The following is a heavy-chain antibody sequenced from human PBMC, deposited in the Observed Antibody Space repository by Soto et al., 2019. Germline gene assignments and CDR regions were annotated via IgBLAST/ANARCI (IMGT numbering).Heavy chain of an antibody. CDR2: INPNSGGT. J-gene: IGHJ6*02. Sequence: EASVKVSCKASGYTFTGYYMHWVRQAPGQGLEWMGWINPNSGGTNYAQKFQGWVTMTRDTSISTAYMELSRLRSDDTAVYYCARDGYSSGWSDCYYYGMDVWGQGTTVTVSS. CDR3: ARDGYSSGWSDCYYYGMDV. V-gene: IGHV1-2*04. CDR1: GYTFTGYY. D-gene: IGHD6-19*01.